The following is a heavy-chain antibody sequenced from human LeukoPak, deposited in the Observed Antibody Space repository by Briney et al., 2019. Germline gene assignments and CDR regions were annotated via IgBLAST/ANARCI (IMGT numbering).Heavy chain of an antibody. CDR1: GVSISSYY. CDR2: IYYSGST. Sequence: SETLSITCTVSGVSISSYYWSWIRQPPGKGLEWIGYIYYSGSTNYNPSLKSRVTISVDTSKNQFSLKLRSVTAADTAVYYCARISSSNWYNERGAFDVWGQGTMVTVSS. V-gene: IGHV4-59*01. D-gene: IGHD6-13*01. CDR3: ARISSSNWYNERGAFDV. J-gene: IGHJ3*01.